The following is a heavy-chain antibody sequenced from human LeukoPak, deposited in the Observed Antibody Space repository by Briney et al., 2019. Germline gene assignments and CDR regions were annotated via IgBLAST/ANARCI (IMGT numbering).Heavy chain of an antibody. J-gene: IGHJ4*02. D-gene: IGHD3-22*01. CDR3: ARDGDYYDSSGYYCGYYFDY. V-gene: IGHV3-7*03. Sequence: GGSLRLSCAASGFTFSKHWMSWVRQAPGKGLEWVANIKQDGSEKYYVDSVKGRFTISRDNAKNSLYLQMNSLRAEDTALYYCARDGDYYDSSGYYCGYYFDYWGQGTLVTVSS. CDR2: IKQDGSEK. CDR1: GFTFSKHW.